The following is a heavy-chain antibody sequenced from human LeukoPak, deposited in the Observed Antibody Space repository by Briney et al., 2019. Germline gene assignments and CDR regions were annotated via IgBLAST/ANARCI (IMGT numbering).Heavy chain of an antibody. CDR2: IKQDGSEK. CDR1: GFTFSSYW. J-gene: IGHJ6*02. CDR3: AREQLAYYYYGMDV. V-gene: IGHV3-7*01. D-gene: IGHD6-13*01. Sequence: PGGTLRLSCAASGFTFSSYWMSWVRQAPGKGLEWVANIKQDGSEKYYVDSVKGRFTISRDNAKNSLYLQMNSLRAEDTAVYYCAREQLAYYYYGMDVWGQGTTVTVSS.